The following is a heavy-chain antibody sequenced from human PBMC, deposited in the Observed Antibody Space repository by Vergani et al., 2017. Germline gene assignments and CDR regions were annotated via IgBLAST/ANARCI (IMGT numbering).Heavy chain of an antibody. CDR3: ARSPHGYTYGGYISQFDP. J-gene: IGHJ5*02. CDR2: RKYDGRKK. Sequence: EVQLVASGGGLVQRGGSLRLSCEASGFTFSNLWMTWVRQATGKGLEWVANRKYDGRKKYYVDSVKGRFTISRDNAKNSLYLQMNNLRVEDTAVYFCARSPHGYTYGGYISQFDPWGQGTLVTVSS. V-gene: IGHV3-7*01. CDR1: GFTFSNLW. D-gene: IGHD5-18*01.